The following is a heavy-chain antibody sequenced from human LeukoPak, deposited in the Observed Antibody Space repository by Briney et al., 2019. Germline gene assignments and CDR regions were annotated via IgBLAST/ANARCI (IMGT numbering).Heavy chain of an antibody. V-gene: IGHV4-34*01. J-gene: IGHJ4*02. Sequence: SETLSLTCAVYGGSFSGYYWSWIRQPPGKGLEWIGEINHSGSTNYNPSLKSRVTISVDTSKNQFSLKLSSVTAADTAVYYCARAANLWYSSSWYVDYWGQGTLVTVSS. CDR3: ARAANLWYSSSWYVDY. CDR1: GGSFSGYY. CDR2: INHSGST. D-gene: IGHD6-13*01.